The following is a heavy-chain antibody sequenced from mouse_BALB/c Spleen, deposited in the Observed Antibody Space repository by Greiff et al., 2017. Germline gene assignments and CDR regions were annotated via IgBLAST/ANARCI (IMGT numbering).Heavy chain of an antibody. CDR2: ISYDGSN. CDR3: ARDRTYGYVY. V-gene: IGHV3-6*02. CDR1: GYSITSGYY. D-gene: IGHD1-2*01. J-gene: IGHJ2*01. Sequence: DVKLQESGPGLVKPSQSLSLTCSVTGYSITSGYYWNWIRQFPGNKLEWMGYISYDGSNNYNPSLKNRISITRDTSKNQFFLKLNSVTTEDTATYYCARDRTYGYVYWGQGTTLTVSS.